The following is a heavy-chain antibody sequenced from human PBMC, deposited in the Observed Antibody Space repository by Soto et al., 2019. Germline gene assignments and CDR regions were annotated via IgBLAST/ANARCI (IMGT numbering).Heavy chain of an antibody. J-gene: IGHJ4*02. CDR1: GFTFSSYG. V-gene: IGHV3-30*18. Sequence: GGSLRLSCAASGFTFSSYGMHWVRQAPGKGLEWVAVISYDGSNKYYADSVKGRFTISRDNSKNTLYLQMNSLRAEDTAVYYCAKGRLVPAAPLDYWGQGTLVTVSS. CDR3: AKGRLVPAAPLDY. D-gene: IGHD2-2*01. CDR2: ISYDGSNK.